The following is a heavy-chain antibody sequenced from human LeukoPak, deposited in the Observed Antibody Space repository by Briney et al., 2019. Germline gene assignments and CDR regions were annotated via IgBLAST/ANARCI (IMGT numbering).Heavy chain of an antibody. CDR1: GYTFNNYL. Sequence: GASVTVSCKSSGYTFNNYLIHWVRQAPGQGLEWMGIINPRDGTTRTSQKFQGRVTMTRDTSTSTLYMGLSSLRSEDTATYFCARGAEQEFDFWGQGTLVTVSS. D-gene: IGHD1/OR15-1a*01. V-gene: IGHV1-46*02. J-gene: IGHJ4*02. CDR2: INPRDGTT. CDR3: ARGAEQEFDF.